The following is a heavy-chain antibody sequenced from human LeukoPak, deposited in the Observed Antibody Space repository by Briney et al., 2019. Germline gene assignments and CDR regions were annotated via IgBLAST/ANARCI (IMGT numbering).Heavy chain of an antibody. J-gene: IGHJ6*03. Sequence: SETLSLTCAVYGGSFSGYYWSWIRQPPGKGLEWIGEINHSGSTNYNPSLKGRVTISVDTSKNQFSLKLSSVTAADTAVYYCARKTYYYDSSGYYPYYYYYYMDVWGKGTTVTVSS. D-gene: IGHD3-22*01. CDR3: ARKTYYYDSSGYYPYYYYYYMDV. CDR1: GGSFSGYY. V-gene: IGHV4-34*01. CDR2: INHSGST.